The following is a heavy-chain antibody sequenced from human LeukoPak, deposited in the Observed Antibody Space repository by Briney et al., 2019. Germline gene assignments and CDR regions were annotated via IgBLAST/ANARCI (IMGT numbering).Heavy chain of an antibody. CDR3: ARHQRGNSDAFDI. CDR1: GGSISSSSYY. CDR2: IYYSGST. V-gene: IGHV4-61*01. Sequence: SSETLSLTCTVSGGSISSSSYYWSWIRQPPGKGLEFIGYIYYSGSTNYNPSLKSRVTISVDTSKNQFSLKLSSVTAADTAVYWCARHQRGNSDAFDIWGQGTMVTVSS. J-gene: IGHJ3*02. D-gene: IGHD4-23*01.